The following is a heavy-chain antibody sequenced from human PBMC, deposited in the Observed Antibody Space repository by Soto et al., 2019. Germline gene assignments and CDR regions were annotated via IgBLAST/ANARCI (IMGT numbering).Heavy chain of an antibody. V-gene: IGHV1-24*01. J-gene: IGHJ5*02. CDR2: FDPEDGET. Sequence: GASVKVSCKVSGYTLTELSMHWVRQAPGKGLEWMGGFDPEDGETIYAQKFRGRVTMTEDTSTDTAYMELSSLRSEDTAVYYCATAGYSSSWYPLFWFDPWGQGTLVTVSS. D-gene: IGHD6-13*01. CDR3: ATAGYSSSWYPLFWFDP. CDR1: GYTLTELS.